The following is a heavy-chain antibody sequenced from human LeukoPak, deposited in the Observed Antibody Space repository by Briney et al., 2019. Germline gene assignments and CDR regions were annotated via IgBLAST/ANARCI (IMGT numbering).Heavy chain of an antibody. Sequence: ASVKVSCKASGYTFTSYGVSWVRQAPGQGLEWMGWISAYNGNTNYAQKLQGRVTMTTDTSTSTAYMELRSLRSDDTAVYYCARDLSERGIKYYYYMDVWGKGTTVTVSS. CDR2: ISAYNGNT. CDR1: GYTFTSYG. V-gene: IGHV1-18*01. CDR3: ARDLSERGIKYYYYMDV. J-gene: IGHJ6*03. D-gene: IGHD1-1*01.